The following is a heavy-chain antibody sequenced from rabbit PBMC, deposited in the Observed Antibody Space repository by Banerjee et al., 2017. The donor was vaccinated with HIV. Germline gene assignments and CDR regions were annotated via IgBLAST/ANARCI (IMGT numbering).Heavy chain of an antibody. CDR3: ARSRTYAGYAGYGYATGPGAFDP. J-gene: IGHJ2*01. D-gene: IGHD6-1*01. Sequence: QSLEESGGGLVQPGGSLKLSCKASGFDFSSYYMSWVRQAPGKGLEWIGCIDIGSSGSTYYASWAKGRFTISKTSSTTVTLQMTSLTAADTATYFCARSRTYAGYAGYGYATGPGAFDPRGPGTLVTVS. CDR2: IDIGSSGST. V-gene: IGHV1S40*01. CDR1: GFDFSSYY.